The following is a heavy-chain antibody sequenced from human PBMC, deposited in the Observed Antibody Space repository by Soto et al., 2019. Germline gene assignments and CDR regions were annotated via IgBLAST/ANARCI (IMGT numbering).Heavy chain of an antibody. CDR1: GFTFTDAW. J-gene: IGHJ4*01. Sequence: XGSLALAFVASGFTFTDAWASGVRQGPGKGLEWIARIKNKIDGGATDYTAPVKDRFIISRDDSKNTLYLQMNSLKTEDTGVYYCVTSRVGYWGQGTLVTAPQ. D-gene: IGHD2-15*01. V-gene: IGHV3-15*01. CDR3: VTSRVGY. CDR2: IKNKIDGGAT.